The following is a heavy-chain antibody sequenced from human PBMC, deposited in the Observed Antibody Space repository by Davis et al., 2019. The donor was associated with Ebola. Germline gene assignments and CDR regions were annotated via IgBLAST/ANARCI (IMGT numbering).Heavy chain of an antibody. V-gene: IGHV1-8*01. CDR1: GYTFTSYD. CDR3: ARGAEYSSSWLYYYYGMDV. J-gene: IGHJ6*02. D-gene: IGHD6-13*01. Sequence: ASVKVSCKASGYTFTSYDINWVRQATGQGLEWMGWMNPNSGNTGYAQKFQGRVTMTRNTSISTAYMELSSLRSEDTAVYYCARGAEYSSSWLYYYYGMDVWGQGTTVTVSS. CDR2: MNPNSGNT.